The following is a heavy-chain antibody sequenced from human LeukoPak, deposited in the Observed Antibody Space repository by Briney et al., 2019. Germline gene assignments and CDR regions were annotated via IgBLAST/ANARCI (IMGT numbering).Heavy chain of an antibody. J-gene: IGHJ4*02. CDR2: IYTSGST. D-gene: IGHD5-18*01. CDR1: GGSISSYY. V-gene: IGHV4-4*07. Sequence: SETLSLTCTVSGGSISSYYWSWIRQPAGKGLEWIGRIYTSGSTNYNPSLKSRVTMSVDTSKNQFSLKLSSVTAADTAVYYCARDRVRYSYGGVQDYFDYWGKGTLVTVSS. CDR3: ARDRVRYSYGGVQDYFDY.